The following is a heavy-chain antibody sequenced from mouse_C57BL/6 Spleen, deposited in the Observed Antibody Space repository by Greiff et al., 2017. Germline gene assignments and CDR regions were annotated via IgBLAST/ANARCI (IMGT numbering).Heavy chain of an antibody. CDR3: ARMGYGSSYDYYAMDY. D-gene: IGHD1-1*01. Sequence: VHVKQSVAELVRPGASVKLSCTASGFNIKNTYMHWVKQRPEQGLEWIGRIDPANGNTKYAPKFQGKATITADTSSNTAYLQLSSLTSEDTAIYYCARMGYGSSYDYYAMDYWGQGTSVTVSS. V-gene: IGHV14-3*01. J-gene: IGHJ4*01. CDR1: GFNIKNTY. CDR2: IDPANGNT.